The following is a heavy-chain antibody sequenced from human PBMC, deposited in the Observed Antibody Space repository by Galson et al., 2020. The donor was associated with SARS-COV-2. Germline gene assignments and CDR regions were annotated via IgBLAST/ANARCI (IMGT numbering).Heavy chain of an antibody. Sequence: SETLSLTCTVSGYSVSTTNYWGWVRQPPGRGLEWIGSVYPSATTYYTPSLKSRVTISVDTSKNQFSLRLDSVTAADTALYYCARQGVNMIVLVTVPGWYFDLWGRGTLVTVSS. CDR1: GYSVSTTNY. V-gene: IGHV4-38-2*02. CDR2: VYPSATT. D-gene: IGHD3-22*01. CDR3: ARQGVNMIVLVTVPGWYFDL. J-gene: IGHJ2*01.